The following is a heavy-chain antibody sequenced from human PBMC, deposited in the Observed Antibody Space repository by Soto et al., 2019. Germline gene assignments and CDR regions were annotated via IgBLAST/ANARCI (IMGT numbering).Heavy chain of an antibody. D-gene: IGHD1-1*01. Sequence: QVHLVQSGAEVKKPGASVKVSCKGSGYAYTTYGITWVRQAPGQGLEWMGWISAHNGNTNYAQKLQGRVTVTRDTSTSTAYMELRSLRSNDTAVYYCARGRYGDYWGQGALVTVSS. V-gene: IGHV1-18*01. CDR1: GYAYTTYG. J-gene: IGHJ4*02. CDR2: ISAHNGNT. CDR3: ARGRYGDY.